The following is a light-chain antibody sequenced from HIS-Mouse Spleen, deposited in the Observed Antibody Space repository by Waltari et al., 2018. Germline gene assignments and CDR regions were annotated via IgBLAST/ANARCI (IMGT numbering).Light chain of an antibody. CDR2: DVS. J-gene: IGLJ3*02. V-gene: IGLV2-14*03. CDR1: SSDVGGYNY. CDR3: SSYTSSSTLV. Sequence: QSALTQPASVSGSPGQPITISCTGTSSDVGGYNYVSWYQQHPGKAPKLMSYDVSNRPSGVSNRFSGSKSGNTASLTISGLQAEDEADYYCSSYTSSSTLVFGGGTKLTVL.